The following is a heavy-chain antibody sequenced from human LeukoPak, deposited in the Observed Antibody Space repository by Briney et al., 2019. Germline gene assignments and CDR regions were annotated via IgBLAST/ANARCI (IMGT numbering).Heavy chain of an antibody. CDR2: ILFDGSNK. J-gene: IGHJ5*02. V-gene: IGHV3-30*01. Sequence: PGGSLRLSCAASGFTFSSYAMHWVRQAPGKGLEWVAVILFDGSNKYYADSVKGRFTISRDNSKNTLFLQMNGLRAEDTAVYYCARGRWVAVTKTFDPWGQGTLVTVSS. CDR3: ARGRWVAVTKTFDP. D-gene: IGHD6-19*01. CDR1: GFTFSSYA.